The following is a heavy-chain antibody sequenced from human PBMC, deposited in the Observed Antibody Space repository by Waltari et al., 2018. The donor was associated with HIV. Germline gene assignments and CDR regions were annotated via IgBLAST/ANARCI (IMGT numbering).Heavy chain of an antibody. CDR3: TTWMY. Sequence: EVQLVESGGGLIKPGGSLRLPCAASGFTFSDSWMSWVRQAPGKGLEWVARIKTQADGETTDYAAPVQGRFTVSRDDARNTVYLQIDSLKTDDTAMYYCTTWMYWGPGTRVTVSS. CDR1: GFTFSDSW. CDR2: IKTQADGETT. V-gene: IGHV3-15*01. J-gene: IGHJ4*02. D-gene: IGHD2-2*03.